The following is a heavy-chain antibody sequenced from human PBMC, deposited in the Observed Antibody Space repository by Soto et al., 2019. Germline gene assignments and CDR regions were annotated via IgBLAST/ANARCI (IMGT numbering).Heavy chain of an antibody. Sequence: PSETLSLTCAVYGGSFSGYYWSWIRQPPGKGLEWIGEINHSGSTNYNPSLKSRVTISVDTSKNQFSLKLSSVTAADTAVYYCARHPIVVVVAANYRRYNWFDPWGQGTLVTVSS. J-gene: IGHJ5*02. CDR1: GGSFSGYY. V-gene: IGHV4-34*01. D-gene: IGHD2-15*01. CDR2: INHSGST. CDR3: ARHPIVVVVAANYRRYNWFDP.